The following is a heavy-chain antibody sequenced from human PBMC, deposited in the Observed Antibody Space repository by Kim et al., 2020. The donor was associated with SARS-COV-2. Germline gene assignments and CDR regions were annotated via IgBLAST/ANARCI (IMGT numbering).Heavy chain of an antibody. Sequence: KGRFTISRDNAKNTLYLQMNSLRAEDTAVYYCARLGYAIKDYYYYYGMDVWGQGTTVTVSS. D-gene: IGHD2-2*01. V-gene: IGHV3-74*01. J-gene: IGHJ6*02. CDR3: ARLGYAIKDYYYYYGMDV.